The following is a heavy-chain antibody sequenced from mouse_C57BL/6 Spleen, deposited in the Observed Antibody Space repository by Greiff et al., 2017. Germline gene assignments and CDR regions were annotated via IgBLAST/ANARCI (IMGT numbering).Heavy chain of an antibody. V-gene: IGHV1-72*01. D-gene: IGHD2-5*01. CDR2: IDPNSGGP. CDR3: VRCWAYYSNYGFDY. CDR1: GYTFPSYW. J-gene: IGHJ3*01. Sequence: QVQLQQSGAELVKPGASVKLSCKASGYTFPSYWMHWVKQRPGRGLEWIGRIDPNSGGPKYNEKFKSKATLTVDKPSSTAYMQLSRLTCDVSAVYYGVRCWAYYSNYGFDYWGQGTLVTVSA.